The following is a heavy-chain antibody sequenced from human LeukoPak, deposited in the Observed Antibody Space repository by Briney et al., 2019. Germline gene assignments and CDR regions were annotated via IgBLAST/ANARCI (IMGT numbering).Heavy chain of an antibody. CDR3: ARGGNSVFDY. Sequence: GGSLRLSCAASGFTFSSFSMNWVRQAPGKGLEWVSYISSSRNNIYYADSVKGRFTISRDKAKNSLYLPMNSVRDEYTAVYYCARGGNSVFDYWGQGTLVTVSS. V-gene: IGHV3-48*02. J-gene: IGHJ4*02. D-gene: IGHD2/OR15-2a*01. CDR1: GFTFSSFS. CDR2: ISSSRNNI.